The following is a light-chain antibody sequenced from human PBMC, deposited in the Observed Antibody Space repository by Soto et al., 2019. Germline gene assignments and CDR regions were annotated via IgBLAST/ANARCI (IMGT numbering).Light chain of an antibody. CDR1: SSDVGGYNY. V-gene: IGLV2-14*01. Sequence: QSVLTQPASVSGSPGQSITISCTGTSSDVGGYNYVSWYQQHPGKAPKLMIYDVSNRPSGVSNRFSGSESGNTASLTISGLQAEDEADYYCSSYTSSSTVVFGGGTQLTVL. CDR3: SSYTSSSTVV. CDR2: DVS. J-gene: IGLJ2*01.